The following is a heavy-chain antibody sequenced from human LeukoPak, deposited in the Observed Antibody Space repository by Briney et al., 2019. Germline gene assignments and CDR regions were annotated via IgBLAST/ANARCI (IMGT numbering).Heavy chain of an antibody. D-gene: IGHD4-17*01. CDR3: ARGPPDYGDLKAEYFQH. CDR1: GFTVSSNY. J-gene: IGHJ1*01. Sequence: GGSLRLSCAASGFTVSSNYMSWVRQAPGKGLEWVSVIYSGGSTYYADSVKGRFTISRDNSKNTLYLQMNSLRAEDTAVYYCARGPPDYGDLKAEYFQHWGQGTLVTVSS. CDR2: IYSGGST. V-gene: IGHV3-53*01.